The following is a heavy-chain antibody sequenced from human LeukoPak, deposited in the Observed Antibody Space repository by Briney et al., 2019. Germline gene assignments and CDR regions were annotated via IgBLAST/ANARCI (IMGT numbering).Heavy chain of an antibody. CDR1: GFTFSSYW. J-gene: IGHJ4*02. V-gene: IGHV3-7*01. CDR3: VPGGGDRPFDY. D-gene: IGHD2-21*02. Sequence: PGGSLRLSCAASGFTFSSYWMSWVRQAPGKGLEWVANIKQDGSEKYYVDSVKGRFTISRDNAKNSLYLQMNSLRAEDTAVYYCVPGGGDRPFDYWGQGTLVTVSS. CDR2: IKQDGSEK.